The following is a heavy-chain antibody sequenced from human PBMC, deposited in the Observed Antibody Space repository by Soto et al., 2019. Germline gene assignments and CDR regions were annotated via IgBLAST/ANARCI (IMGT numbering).Heavy chain of an antibody. CDR1: GFTFSSYA. CDR3: ARGGYCSSNSCYNDYYYGMDV. D-gene: IGHD2-2*02. J-gene: IGHJ6*02. CDR2: ISYDGSNK. V-gene: IGHV3-30-3*01. Sequence: QVQLVESGGGVVQPGRSLRLSCAASGFTFSSYAMHWVRQAPGTGLEWVAVISYDGSNKYYADSVKGRFTISRDNSKNTLYLQMNSLRAEDTAVYYCARGGYCSSNSCYNDYYYGMDVWGQGTTVTVSS.